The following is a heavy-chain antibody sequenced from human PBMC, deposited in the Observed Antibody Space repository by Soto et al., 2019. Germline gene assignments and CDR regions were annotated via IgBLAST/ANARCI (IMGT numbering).Heavy chain of an antibody. D-gene: IGHD3-16*01. Sequence: QVQLVQSGPEVKKTGTSVKVSCKASGGTFSSRAISWVRQAPGQGLEWMGGIIPVFGRVNYAEKFQDRVTITADESTGTVYMELSSLGSEDTALYYCANSRGGTFLGYHGMDIWVQGTTVSVSS. CDR3: ANSRGGTFLGYHGMDI. V-gene: IGHV1-69*01. CDR2: IIPVFGRV. J-gene: IGHJ6*02. CDR1: GGTFSSRA.